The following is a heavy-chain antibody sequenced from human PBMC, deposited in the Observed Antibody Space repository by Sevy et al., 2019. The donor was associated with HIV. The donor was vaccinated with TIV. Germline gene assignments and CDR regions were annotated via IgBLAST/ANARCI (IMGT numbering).Heavy chain of an antibody. V-gene: IGHV1-2*06. CDR1: GYTFTGYY. CDR3: ASPGDKLRFFDAFDI. J-gene: IGHJ3*02. CDR2: INPNSGGT. Sequence: ASVKVSCKASGYTFTGYYMHWVRQAPGQGLEWMGRINPNSGGTNYTQKFRGRVTMTRDTSISTAYMELSRLRSDDTAVYYCASPGDKLRFFDAFDIWGQGTMVTVSS. D-gene: IGHD3-3*01.